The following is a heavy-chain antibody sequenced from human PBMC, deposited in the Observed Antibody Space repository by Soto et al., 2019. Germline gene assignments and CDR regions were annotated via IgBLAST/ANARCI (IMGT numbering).Heavy chain of an antibody. V-gene: IGHV4-59*08. D-gene: IGHD6-19*01. CDR1: GGSISSYY. Sequence: SETLSLTCTVSGGSISSYYWSWIRQPPGKGLEWIGYIYYSGSTNYNPSLKSRVTISGDTAKRQFSLKLSSVSAADTAVYYCARHLVPAVAGTAYYYMDVWGKGTTVTVSS. CDR2: IYYSGST. CDR3: ARHLVPAVAGTAYYYMDV. J-gene: IGHJ6*03.